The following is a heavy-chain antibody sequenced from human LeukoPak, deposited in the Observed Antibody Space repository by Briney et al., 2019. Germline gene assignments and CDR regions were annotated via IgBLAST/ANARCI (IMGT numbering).Heavy chain of an antibody. CDR3: ARGYDSSGYYPGALDY. CDR1: GVTSSDYS. CDR2: ISVRGNHI. V-gene: IGHV3-21*01. J-gene: IGHJ4*02. Sequence: PGGSLRLSCAASGVTSSDYSMNWVRQAPGKGLEWVSSISVRGNHIYYADSVKGRFTISRDNTKNSLYLQMNSLRAEDTAVYYCARGYDSSGYYPGALDYWGQGTLVTVSS. D-gene: IGHD3-22*01.